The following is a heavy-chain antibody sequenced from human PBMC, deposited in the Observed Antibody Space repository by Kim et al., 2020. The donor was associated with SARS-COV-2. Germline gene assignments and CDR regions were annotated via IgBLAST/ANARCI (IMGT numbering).Heavy chain of an antibody. CDR2: IIPIFGTA. V-gene: IGHV1-69*13. D-gene: IGHD1-1*01. CDR3: ARDWVYNWNDANYYYGMDV. J-gene: IGHJ6*02. CDR1: GGTFSSYA. Sequence: SVKVSCKASGGTFSSYAISWVRQAPGQGLEWMGGIIPIFGTANYAQKFQGRVTITADESTSTAYMELSSLRSEDTAVYYCARDWVYNWNDANYYYGMDVWGQGTTVTVSS.